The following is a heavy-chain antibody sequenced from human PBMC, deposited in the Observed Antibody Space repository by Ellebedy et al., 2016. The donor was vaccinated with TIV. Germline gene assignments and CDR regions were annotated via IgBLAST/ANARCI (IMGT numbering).Heavy chain of an antibody. Sequence: GGSLRLSCAASGFSFSNYPIHWVRQAPGKGLEWVAVISYDGNNKHYADSVKGRFTISRDNSKNTLYLQMNSLRAEDTAVYYCARLSGSPQGAFDIWGQGTMVTVSS. CDR1: GFSFSNYP. V-gene: IGHV3-30-3*01. CDR3: ARLSGSPQGAFDI. J-gene: IGHJ3*02. D-gene: IGHD1-26*01. CDR2: ISYDGNNK.